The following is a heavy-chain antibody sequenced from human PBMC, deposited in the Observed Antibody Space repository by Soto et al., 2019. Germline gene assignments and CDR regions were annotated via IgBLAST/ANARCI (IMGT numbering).Heavy chain of an antibody. CDR2: ISAYNGNT. V-gene: IGHV1-18*01. J-gene: IGHJ3*02. CDR3: ARLLVVAATPVDAFDI. Sequence: ASVKVSCKASGYTFTSYGISWVRQAPGQGLEWMGWISAYNGNTNYAQKLQGRVTMTTDTSTSTAYMELRSLRSDDTAVYYCARLLVVAATPVDAFDIWGQGTMVTVSS. CDR1: GYTFTSYG. D-gene: IGHD2-15*01.